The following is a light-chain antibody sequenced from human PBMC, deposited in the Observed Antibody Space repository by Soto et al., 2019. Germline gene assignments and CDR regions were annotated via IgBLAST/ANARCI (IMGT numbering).Light chain of an antibody. J-gene: IGKJ5*01. CDR1: QSVSSY. Sequence: EIVLTQSPATLSLSPGERATLSCRASQSVSSYLAWYQQKAGQAPRLLIYDASNRATGIPARFSGSGSGTDFTLKITRPEREDFEVYYCQQRSNWTITFGQGTRLEIK. CDR3: QQRSNWTIT. V-gene: IGKV3-11*01. CDR2: DAS.